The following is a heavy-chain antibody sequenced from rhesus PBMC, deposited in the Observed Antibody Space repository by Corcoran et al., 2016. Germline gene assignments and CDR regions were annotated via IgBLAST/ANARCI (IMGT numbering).Heavy chain of an antibody. CDR1: GDSLLGSEC. V-gene: IGHV4-65*02. Sequence: QVQLQASGPGLVQPSELLSLTCAVSGDSLLGSECWSWLCQPPGKGLEWIGNIGGWRSGSSYNPSLQSRVTMSKDTSNNQFSLRLNSVTAADTAVYYCARHLGSKYSEFWGQGALAIVSS. J-gene: IGHJ1*01. CDR2: IGGWRSGS. CDR3: ARHLGSKYSEF. D-gene: IGHD2-15*01.